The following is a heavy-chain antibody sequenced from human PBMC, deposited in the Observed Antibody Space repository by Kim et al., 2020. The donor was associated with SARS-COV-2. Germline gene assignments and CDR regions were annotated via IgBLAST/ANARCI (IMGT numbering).Heavy chain of an antibody. CDR2: IYYSGST. CDR1: GGSISSSSYY. V-gene: IGHV4-39*01. CDR3: ARLGGPTG. D-gene: IGHD3-10*01. J-gene: IGHJ4*02. Sequence: SETLSLTCTVSGGSISSSSYYWGWIRQPPGKGLEWIGSIYYSGSTYYNPSLKSRVTISVDTSKNQFSLKLSSVTAADTAVYYCARLGGPTGWGQGTLVTVSS.